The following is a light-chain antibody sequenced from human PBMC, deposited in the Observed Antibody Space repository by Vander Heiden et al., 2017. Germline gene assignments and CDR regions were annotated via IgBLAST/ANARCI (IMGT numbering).Light chain of an antibody. CDR3: QQDGSSPGT. CDR2: GAS. Sequence: IVLTQSPGRLTLSPGESATLSCSASQSVSSSYLAWYHQEAGQAPMLLSCGASSRVTGIPDRFSGSGSGTDFTLTISRLVPEHFPVYYSQQDGSSPGTFGEGTKVEIK. J-gene: IGKJ1*01. V-gene: IGKV3-20*01. CDR1: QSVSSSY.